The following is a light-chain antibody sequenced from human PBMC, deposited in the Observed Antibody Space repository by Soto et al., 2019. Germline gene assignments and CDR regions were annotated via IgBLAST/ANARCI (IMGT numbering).Light chain of an antibody. CDR2: KAS. J-gene: IGKJ4*01. Sequence: IQMTQSPSTLSASVGDRVNITCRASQSISSYLAWYQQKPGKAPKLLIYKASSLESGVPSRFSGSGSGTEFTLTISSLQPDDFATYHCQQYKSYSTFGGGTKVEIK. CDR3: QQYKSYST. V-gene: IGKV1-5*03. CDR1: QSISSY.